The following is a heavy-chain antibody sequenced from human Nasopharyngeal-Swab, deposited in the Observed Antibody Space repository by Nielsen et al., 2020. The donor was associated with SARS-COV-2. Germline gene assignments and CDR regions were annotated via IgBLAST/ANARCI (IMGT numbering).Heavy chain of an antibody. CDR1: GGTFSSYA. Sequence: SVKVSCKASGGTFSSYAISWVRQAPGQGLEWMGRIIPIFGIANYAQQLQGRVTITADKSTSTADMELSSLRSEDTAVYYCGSQGGGDYYDSRRYYNYVMDVWGQGTTVTVSS. V-gene: IGHV1-69*04. J-gene: IGHJ6*02. D-gene: IGHD3-22*01. CDR3: GSQGGGDYYDSRRYYNYVMDV. CDR2: IIPIFGIA.